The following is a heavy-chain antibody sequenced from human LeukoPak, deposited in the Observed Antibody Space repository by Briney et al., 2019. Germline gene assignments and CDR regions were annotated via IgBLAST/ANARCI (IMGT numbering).Heavy chain of an antibody. CDR2: ISYDGSNK. D-gene: IGHD1-14*01. CDR1: GFTFSSYA. Sequence: GGSLRLSCAASGFTFSSYAMHWVRQAPGKGLEWVAVISYDGSNKYYADSVKGRFTISRDNSKNTLYLQMNSLRAEDTAVYYCARDLLRGNRINKRYYYYGMDVWGQGTTVTASS. J-gene: IGHJ6*02. V-gene: IGHV3-30-3*01. CDR3: ARDLLRGNRINKRYYYYGMDV.